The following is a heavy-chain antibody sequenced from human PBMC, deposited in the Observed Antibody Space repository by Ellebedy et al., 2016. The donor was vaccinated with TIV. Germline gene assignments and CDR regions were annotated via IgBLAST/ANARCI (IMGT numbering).Heavy chain of an antibody. V-gene: IGHV3-74*01. CDR2: INGDGTTT. Sequence: GGSLRLXXAASGFTFNYAMSWVRQAPGKGLLWVSRINGDGTTTTYADSVKGRFTISRDNAKNTVYLQMDSLRAEDTAVYYCTGVSTEIPYWGQGTLVTVSS. D-gene: IGHD5/OR15-5a*01. J-gene: IGHJ4*02. CDR1: GFTFNYA. CDR3: TGVSTEIPY.